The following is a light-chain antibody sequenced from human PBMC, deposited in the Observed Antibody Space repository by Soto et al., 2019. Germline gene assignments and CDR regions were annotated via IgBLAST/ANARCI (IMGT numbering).Light chain of an antibody. CDR1: QTVSSNY. CDR2: GAS. CDR3: QQYTGPPTT. Sequence: EIILTQSPATLSLSPGERATLSCRASQTVSSNYLAWCQQRPGQAPRLLIYGASTRAAGIPDRFSGSGSGTDFTLTITRLEPEDSAVYFCQQYTGPPTTFDQGTRLVIK. J-gene: IGKJ5*01. V-gene: IGKV3-20*01.